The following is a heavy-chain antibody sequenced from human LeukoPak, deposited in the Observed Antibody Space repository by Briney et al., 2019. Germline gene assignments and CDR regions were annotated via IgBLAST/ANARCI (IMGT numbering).Heavy chain of an antibody. CDR3: ARQNYGSAPLRY. CDR1: GGSFSGYY. D-gene: IGHD3-10*01. Sequence: PSETLSLTCAVYGGSFSGYYWSWIRQPPGKGLEWIGEINHGGSTNYNPSLMSRVTISVDTSKNQFSLKLSSVTAADTAVYFCARQNYGSAPLRYWGQGTLVTVSS. CDR2: INHGGST. V-gene: IGHV4-34*01. J-gene: IGHJ4*02.